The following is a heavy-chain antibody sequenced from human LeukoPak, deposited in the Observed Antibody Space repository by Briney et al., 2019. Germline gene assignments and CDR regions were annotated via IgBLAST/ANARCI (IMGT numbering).Heavy chain of an antibody. CDR1: GGSFSGYY. CDR2: IKHSGST. V-gene: IGHV4-34*01. CDR3: ARVLAAAGTLWFDP. J-gene: IGHJ5*02. Sequence: PSETLSLTCAVYGGSFSGYYWSWIRQPPGKGLEWIGEIKHSGSTNYNPSLKSRVTMSVDTSKNQFSLKLSSVTAADTAVYYCARVLAAAGTLWFDPWGQGTLVTVSS. D-gene: IGHD6-13*01.